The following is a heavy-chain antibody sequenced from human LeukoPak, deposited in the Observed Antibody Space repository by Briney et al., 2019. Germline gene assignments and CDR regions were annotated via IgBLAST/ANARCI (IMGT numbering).Heavy chain of an antibody. D-gene: IGHD5-18*01. Sequence: SETLSLTCTVSGGSISSYYWSWIRQPAGKGLEWIGRIYTSGSTNYNPSLKSRVTIPVDKSKNQFSLKLSSVTAADTAVYYCARDQGQLPNFDHWGQGTLVTVSS. J-gene: IGHJ4*02. CDR1: GGSISSYY. CDR3: ARDQGQLPNFDH. V-gene: IGHV4-4*07. CDR2: IYTSGST.